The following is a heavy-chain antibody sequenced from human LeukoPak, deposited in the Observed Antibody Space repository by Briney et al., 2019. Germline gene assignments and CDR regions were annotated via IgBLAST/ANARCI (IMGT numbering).Heavy chain of an antibody. J-gene: IGHJ4*02. CDR2: IYTSGST. CDR3: AREYYYDSRGTHFDY. Sequence: SETLSLTCTVPGGSISSYYWSWIRQPAGKGLEWIGRIYTSGSTNYNPSLKSRVTMSVDTSKNQFSLKLSSVTAADTAVYYCAREYYYDSRGTHFDYWGQGTLVTVSS. CDR1: GGSISSYY. V-gene: IGHV4-4*07. D-gene: IGHD3-22*01.